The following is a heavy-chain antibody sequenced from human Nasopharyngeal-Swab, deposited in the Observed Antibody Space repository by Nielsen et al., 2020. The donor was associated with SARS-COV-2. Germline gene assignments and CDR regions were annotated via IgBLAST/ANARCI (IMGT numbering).Heavy chain of an antibody. D-gene: IGHD4-23*01. CDR2: INPDGSSA. J-gene: IGHJ4*02. V-gene: IGHV3-74*03. Sequence: GGSLRLSCAASGFTFSRYWMHWVRQALGKGLVWVSYINPDGSSATYADSVKGRFTISRDNSKNTLSLQMNSLRAEDTAVYYCAKDNGGNFGYWGQGTLVTVSS. CDR1: GFTFSRYW. CDR3: AKDNGGNFGY.